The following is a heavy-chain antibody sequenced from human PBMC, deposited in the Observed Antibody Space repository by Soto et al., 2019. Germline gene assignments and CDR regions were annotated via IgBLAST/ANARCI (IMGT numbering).Heavy chain of an antibody. Sequence: EVQLVESGGGLVKHGGSLRLSCAASGFTFSRYGMNWVRQAPGKGLELVSSISGLSSYIYYADSVKGRFTVSRDNAKNSLYVQMNSLRAEDTAVYYCARDPQQRLADSYYYGMDAWGQGTTVIVSS. J-gene: IGHJ6*02. CDR3: ARDPQQRLADSYYYGMDA. V-gene: IGHV3-21*02. D-gene: IGHD6-25*01. CDR1: GFTFSRYG. CDR2: ISGLSSYI.